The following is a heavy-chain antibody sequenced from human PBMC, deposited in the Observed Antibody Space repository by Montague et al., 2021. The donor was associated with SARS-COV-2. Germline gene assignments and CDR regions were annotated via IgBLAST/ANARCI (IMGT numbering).Heavy chain of an antibody. CDR1: GGSISSYY. CDR2: IYHSGST. V-gene: IGHV4-39*01. Sequence: SETLSLTCTVSGGSISSYYWGWIRQPPGKGLEWIGGIYHSGSTYYNPSLQSRVTISVDTSKNQFSLKLSSVTAADTAVYYCASPTYYYDSSGSDAFDIWGQGTMVTVSS. J-gene: IGHJ3*02. CDR3: ASPTYYYDSSGSDAFDI. D-gene: IGHD3-22*01.